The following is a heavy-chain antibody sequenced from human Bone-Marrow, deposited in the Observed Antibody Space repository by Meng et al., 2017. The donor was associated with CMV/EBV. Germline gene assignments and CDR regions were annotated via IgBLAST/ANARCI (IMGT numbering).Heavy chain of an antibody. CDR2: IIPIFGTA. D-gene: IGHD3-22*01. V-gene: IGHV1-69*05. J-gene: IGHJ5*02. CDR1: GCTISSYA. Sequence: SVKVSCKASGCTISSYAISWVRQAPGQGLECMGGIIPIFGTANYAQKFQGRVTITTDESTSTAYMELSSLRSEDTAVYYCARAGGYYDSSGYYYGRSWFDPWGQGTLVTVSS. CDR3: ARAGGYYDSSGYYYGRSWFDP.